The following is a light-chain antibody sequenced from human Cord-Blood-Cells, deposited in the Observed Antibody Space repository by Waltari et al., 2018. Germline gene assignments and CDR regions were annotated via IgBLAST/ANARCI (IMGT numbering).Light chain of an antibody. Sequence: DIQMTQSPSSVSASVGDSVTINCRASQCISHWLACYQQRPGKAAKLLIYASSSLQSGVPSRFSGSGYGTDFTLTITSLQPEDFAPYYCQQANSVPLTLGGGTKVELK. CDR1: QCISHW. CDR3: QQANSVPLT. CDR2: ASS. V-gene: IGKV1D-12*01. J-gene: IGKJ4*01.